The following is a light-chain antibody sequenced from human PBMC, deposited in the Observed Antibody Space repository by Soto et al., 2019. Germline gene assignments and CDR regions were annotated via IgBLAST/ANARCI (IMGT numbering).Light chain of an antibody. V-gene: IGKV1-39*01. CDR1: QSITNY. CDR2: GAS. J-gene: IGKJ1*01. Sequence: DIQVTQSPSSLSASVGDRVTITCRASQSITNYLNWYQQISGRAPELLIYGASTLRSGIPSRFSGSGSGTDFTLTINGLQAEDSATYYCQQGYTTPRTCGQGTNVEV. CDR3: QQGYTTPRT.